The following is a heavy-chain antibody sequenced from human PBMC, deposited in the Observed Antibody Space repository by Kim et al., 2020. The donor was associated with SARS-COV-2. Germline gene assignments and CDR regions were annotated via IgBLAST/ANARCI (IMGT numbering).Heavy chain of an antibody. V-gene: IGHV5-51*01. CDR1: GYSYTSYW. J-gene: IGHJ6*02. Sequence: GESLKISCKGSGYSYTSYWIGWVRQMPGKGLEWMGIIYPGDSDTRYSPSFQGQVTISADKSISTAYLQWSRLKASDTAMYYCARSPIPEYSGRPPSPRTYYYYYYGMDVWGQGTTVTVSS. CDR2: IYPGDSDT. D-gene: IGHD1-26*01. CDR3: ARSPIPEYSGRPPSPRTYYYYYYGMDV.